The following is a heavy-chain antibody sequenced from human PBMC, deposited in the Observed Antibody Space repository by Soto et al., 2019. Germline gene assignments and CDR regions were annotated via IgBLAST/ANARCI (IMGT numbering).Heavy chain of an antibody. Sequence: QLQLQESGPGLVKPSETLSLTCTVSGGSISSSSYYWGWIRQPPGKGLEWIGSIYYSGSTYYNPSLKSRVTISVDTSKNQFSLKLSSVTAADTAVYYCARSAIAARPSSWGQGTLVTVSS. CDR3: ARSAIAARPSS. J-gene: IGHJ5*02. CDR1: GGSISSSSYY. CDR2: IYYSGST. D-gene: IGHD6-6*01. V-gene: IGHV4-39*01.